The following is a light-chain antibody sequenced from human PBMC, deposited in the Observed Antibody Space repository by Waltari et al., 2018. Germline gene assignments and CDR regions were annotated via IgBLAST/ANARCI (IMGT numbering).Light chain of an antibody. CDR1: TSNIGTNI. Sequence: QSVLTQPPSTSGTHGQRLTISCSRCTSNIGTNIVTWYQLLPGTAPTTVIFANYHRPSGLPDRFSASKSGTSASLVISGLQSEDEADYFCATWDDSLSGRVVGGGTKVTVL. J-gene: IGLJ3*02. V-gene: IGLV1-44*01. CDR3: ATWDDSLSGRV. CDR2: ANY.